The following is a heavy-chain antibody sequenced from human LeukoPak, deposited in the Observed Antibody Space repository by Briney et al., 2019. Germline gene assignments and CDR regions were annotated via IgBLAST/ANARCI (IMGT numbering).Heavy chain of an antibody. D-gene: IGHD3-22*01. J-gene: IGHJ4*02. CDR2: INPNSGGT. CDR1: GYTFTGYY. CDR3: ASPLGYYDSSGYSIGY. V-gene: IGHV1-2*02. Sequence: ASVTVSCKASGYTFTGYYMHWVRQAPGQGLEWMGWINPNSGGTNYAQEFQGSVTMTRDTSISTAYMELSRLRSDDTAVYYCASPLGYYDSSGYSIGYWGQGTLVTVSS.